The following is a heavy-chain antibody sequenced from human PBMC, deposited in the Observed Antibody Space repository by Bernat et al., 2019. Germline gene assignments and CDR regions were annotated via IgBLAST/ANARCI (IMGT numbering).Heavy chain of an antibody. D-gene: IGHD2-15*01. CDR1: GGSISSSSHY. V-gene: IGHV4-39*01. CDR2: IYYSGGT. CDR3: ARHGPCSGGSCLYLGEYYFDY. Sequence: QLQLQESGPGLVKSSETLSLTCTVSGGSISSSSHYWGWIRQTPGKGLEWIGNIYYSGGTYYNPSLKTRVTISVDTSKNQFSLKLSSVTAADTAVYYCARHGPCSGGSCLYLGEYYFDYWGQGTLVTVSS. J-gene: IGHJ4*02.